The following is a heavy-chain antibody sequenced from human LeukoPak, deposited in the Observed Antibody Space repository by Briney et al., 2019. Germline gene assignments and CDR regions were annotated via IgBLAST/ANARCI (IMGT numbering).Heavy chain of an antibody. CDR2: IYYSGST. J-gene: IGHJ4*02. CDR1: GGSISSYY. V-gene: IGHV4-59*08. Sequence: SETLSLTCTVSGGSISSYYWSWIRQPPGKGLEWIGYIYYSGSTNYNPSLKSRVTISVDTSKNQFPLKLSSVTAADTAVYYCARRVGYSRAFDYWGQGTLVTVSS. CDR3: ARRVGYSRAFDY. D-gene: IGHD5-18*01.